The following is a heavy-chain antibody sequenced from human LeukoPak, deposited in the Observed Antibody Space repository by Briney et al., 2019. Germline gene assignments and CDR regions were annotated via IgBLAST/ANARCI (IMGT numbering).Heavy chain of an antibody. D-gene: IGHD6-13*01. CDR1: GYTFTSYG. Sequence: GASVKVSCKASGYTFTSYGISWVRQAPGQGLEWMGWISAYNGNTNYAQKLQGRVTMTTDTSTSTAYMELRSLRSDDTAVYYCARADSSSQDLDAFDIWGQGTMVTVSS. CDR2: ISAYNGNT. J-gene: IGHJ3*02. CDR3: ARADSSSQDLDAFDI. V-gene: IGHV1-18*01.